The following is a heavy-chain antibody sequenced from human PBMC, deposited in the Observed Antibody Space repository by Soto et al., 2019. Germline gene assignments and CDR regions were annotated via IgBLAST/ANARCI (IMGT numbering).Heavy chain of an antibody. CDR3: ARHGLLWFGETIHYGMDV. V-gene: IGHV4-39*01. CDR1: GGSISSSSYY. CDR2: IYYSGST. Sequence: SETLSLTCTVSGGSISSSSYYWGWIRQPPGKGLEWIGSIYYSGSTYYNPSLKSRVTISVDTSKNQFSLKLSSVTAADTAVYYCARHGLLWFGETIHYGMDVWGQGTTVTVSS. J-gene: IGHJ6*02. D-gene: IGHD3-10*01.